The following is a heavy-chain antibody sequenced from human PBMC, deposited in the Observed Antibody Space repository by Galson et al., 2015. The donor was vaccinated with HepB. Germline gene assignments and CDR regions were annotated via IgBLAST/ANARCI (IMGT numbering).Heavy chain of an antibody. V-gene: IGHV1-18*01. CDR1: GYTFTAYG. J-gene: IGHJ4*02. D-gene: IGHD6-19*01. Sequence: SVKVSCKASGYTFTAYGITWVRQAPGQGLEWMGWINAYNGKTNYVQKLQGRVTMTTGTSTSTAYMELRSLRSDDTAVYYCARGVAVSESYFFDYWGQGTLVTVSS. CDR3: ARGVAVSESYFFDY. CDR2: INAYNGKT.